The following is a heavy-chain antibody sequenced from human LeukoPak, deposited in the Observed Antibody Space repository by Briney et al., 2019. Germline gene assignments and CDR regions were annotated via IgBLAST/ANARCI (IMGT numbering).Heavy chain of an antibody. CDR2: INHSGST. Sequence: SETLSLTCAVYGGSFSGYYWSWIRQPPGKGLEWIGEINHSGSTNYNPSLKSRVTISVDTSKNQFSLKLSSVTAADTAVYYCARRVVGARASFDIWGQGTMVTVSS. V-gene: IGHV4-34*01. J-gene: IGHJ3*02. CDR3: ARRVVGARASFDI. D-gene: IGHD1-26*01. CDR1: GGSFSGYY.